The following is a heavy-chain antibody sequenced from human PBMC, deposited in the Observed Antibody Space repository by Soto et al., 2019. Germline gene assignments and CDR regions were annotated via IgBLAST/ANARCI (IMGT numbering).Heavy chain of an antibody. CDR2: IYYSGST. CDR3: ARDNSWSGYMGMDV. CDR1: GGSISSSSYY. Sequence: SETLSLTCTVSGGSISSSSYYWGWIRQPPGKGLEWIGSIYYSGSTYYNPSLKSRVTISVDTSKNQFSLKLSSVTAADTAVYYCARDNSWSGYMGMDVWGQGTTVNVPS. V-gene: IGHV4-39*07. D-gene: IGHD3-3*01. J-gene: IGHJ6*02.